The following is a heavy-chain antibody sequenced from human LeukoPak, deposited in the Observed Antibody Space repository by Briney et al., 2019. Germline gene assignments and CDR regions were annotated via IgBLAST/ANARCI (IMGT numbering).Heavy chain of an antibody. CDR1: GFAFSSYS. V-gene: IGHV3-48*01. CDR3: AREELWLQLDY. J-gene: IGHJ4*02. Sequence: PGGSLRLSCAASGFAFSSYSMSWVRQAPGTGLEWVSYISSSGYTVYYADSVKGRFTISRDNAKNSLYLQMNSLRAEDTAVYYCAREELWLQLDYWGQGTLVTVSS. D-gene: IGHD5-24*01. CDR2: ISSSGYTV.